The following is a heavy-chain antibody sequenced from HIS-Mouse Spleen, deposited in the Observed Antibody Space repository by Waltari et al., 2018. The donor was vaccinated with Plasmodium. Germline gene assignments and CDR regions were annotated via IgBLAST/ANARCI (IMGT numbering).Heavy chain of an antibody. V-gene: IGHV4-39*07. CDR1: GGSISSISYY. CDR2: IYYSGST. J-gene: IGHJ4*02. CDR3: ARDRITGTSYFDY. D-gene: IGHD1-7*01. Sequence: QLQLQESGPGLVKPSETLSLTCTVPGGSISSISYYWGWLHQPPGKGLEWIGSIYYSGSTYYNPSLKSRVTISVDTSKNQFSLKLSSVTAADTAVYYCARDRITGTSYFDYWGQGTLVTVSS.